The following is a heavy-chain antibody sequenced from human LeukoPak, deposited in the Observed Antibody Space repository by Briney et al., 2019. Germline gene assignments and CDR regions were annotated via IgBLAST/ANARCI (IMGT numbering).Heavy chain of an antibody. V-gene: IGHV1-24*01. J-gene: IGHJ3*02. CDR1: GYTLTELS. D-gene: IGHD4-17*01. CDR3: ATTVTTLYAFDI. CDR2: FDPEDGET. Sequence: ASVKVSCKVSGYTLTELSMHWVRQAPGKGLEWMGGFDPEDGETIYAQKFQGRVTMTEDTSTDTAYMELSSLRSEDTAVYYCATTVTTLYAFDIWGQGTMVTVSS.